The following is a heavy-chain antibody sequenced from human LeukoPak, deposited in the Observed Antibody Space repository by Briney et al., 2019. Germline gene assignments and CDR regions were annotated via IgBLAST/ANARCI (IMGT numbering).Heavy chain of an antibody. Sequence: GGSLRLSCAASRFTFSSYGMSWVRQAPGKGLEWVSSISSSSGYIYYADSVKGRFTISRDNAKNSLYLQMNSLRAEDTAVYYCARDRYSSGWYPWGQGTLVTVSS. V-gene: IGHV3-21*01. D-gene: IGHD6-19*01. CDR1: RFTFSSYG. J-gene: IGHJ5*02. CDR2: ISSSSGYI. CDR3: ARDRYSSGWYP.